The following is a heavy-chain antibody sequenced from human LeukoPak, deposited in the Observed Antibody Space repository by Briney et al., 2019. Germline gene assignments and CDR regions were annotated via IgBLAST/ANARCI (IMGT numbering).Heavy chain of an antibody. Sequence: PGGSLRLSCAASGFTFSSYDMHWVRQAPGKGLEWVAVIWYDGSNKYYADSVKGRFTISRDNSKNTLYLQMNSLRAEDTAVYYCAKGSITMVRGVINYWGQGTLVTVSS. V-gene: IGHV3-33*06. D-gene: IGHD3-10*01. J-gene: IGHJ4*02. CDR2: IWYDGSNK. CDR1: GFTFSSYD. CDR3: AKGSITMVRGVINY.